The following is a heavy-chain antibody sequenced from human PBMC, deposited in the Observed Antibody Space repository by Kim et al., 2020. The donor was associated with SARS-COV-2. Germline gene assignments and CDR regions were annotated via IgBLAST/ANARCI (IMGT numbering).Heavy chain of an antibody. CDR1: GGSISSSSYY. CDR3: ASITMVRGVYYFDY. D-gene: IGHD3-10*01. V-gene: IGHV4-39*01. Sequence: SETLSLTCTVSGGSISSSSYYWGWIRQPPGKGLEWIGSIYYSGSTYYNPSLKSRVTISVDTSKNQFSLKLSSVTAADTAVYYCASITMVRGVYYFDYWGQGTLVTVSS. CDR2: IYYSGST. J-gene: IGHJ4*02.